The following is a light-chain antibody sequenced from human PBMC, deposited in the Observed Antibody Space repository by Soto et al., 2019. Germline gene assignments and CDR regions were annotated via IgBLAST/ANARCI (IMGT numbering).Light chain of an antibody. J-gene: IGKJ5*01. CDR1: QNIRNW. V-gene: IGKV1-5*01. CDR2: DAS. Sequence: DIRMNQTPSTLAAAVDYIVTITCRASQNIRNWLAWYQQKPGKAPNPLIYDASSLKSGVPARFSGSGSGTDFTLTISRLEPEDFAVYYCQQYGSPITFGQGTRLEIK. CDR3: QQYGSPIT.